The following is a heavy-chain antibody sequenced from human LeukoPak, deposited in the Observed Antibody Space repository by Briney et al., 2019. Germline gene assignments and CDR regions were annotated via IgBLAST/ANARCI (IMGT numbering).Heavy chain of an antibody. D-gene: IGHD5-24*01. V-gene: IGHV3-74*01. Sequence: GGSLRLSCAASGFTFSSYGMSWVRQAPGKGLEWVSRINSDGSSTSYADSVKGRFTISRDNAKNTLYLQMNSLRAEDTAVYYCASMRWLQSSVDYWGQGTLVTVSS. CDR3: ASMRWLQSSVDY. CDR1: GFTFSSYG. J-gene: IGHJ4*02. CDR2: INSDGSST.